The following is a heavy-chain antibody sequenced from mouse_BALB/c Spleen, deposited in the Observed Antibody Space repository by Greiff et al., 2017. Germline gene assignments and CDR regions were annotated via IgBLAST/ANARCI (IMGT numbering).Heavy chain of an antibody. V-gene: IGHV1-4*01. CDR3: ARSNMITAY. CDR2: INPSSGYT. CDR1: GYTFTSYT. J-gene: IGHJ3*01. Sequence: VQGVESGAELARPGASVKMSCKASGYTFTSYTMHWVKQRPGQGLEWIGYINPSSGYTNYNQKFKDKATLTADKSSSTAYMQLSSLTSEDSAVYYCARSNMITAYWGQGTLVTVSA. D-gene: IGHD2-4*01.